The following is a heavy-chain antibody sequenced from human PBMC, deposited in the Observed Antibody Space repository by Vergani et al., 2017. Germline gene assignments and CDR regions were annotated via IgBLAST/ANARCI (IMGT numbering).Heavy chain of an antibody. CDR2: IKSKTDGGTT. CDR1: GFTFSNAW. J-gene: IGHJ3*02. V-gene: IGHV3-15*01. D-gene: IGHD3-3*01. Sequence: EVQLVESGGGLVKPGGSLRLSCAASGFTFSNAWMSWVRQAPGKGLEWVGRIKSKTDGGTTDYAAPVKGRFTISRDDSKNTLYLQMNSLKTEDTAVYYCTTDIGLYQTYYDFWSGYEDAFDIWGQGTMVTVSS. CDR3: TTDIGLYQTYYDFWSGYEDAFDI.